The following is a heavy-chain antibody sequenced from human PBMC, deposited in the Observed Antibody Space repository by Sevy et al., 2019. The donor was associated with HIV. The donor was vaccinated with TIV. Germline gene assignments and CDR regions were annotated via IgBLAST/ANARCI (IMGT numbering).Heavy chain of an antibody. J-gene: IGHJ3*02. CDR3: AKDRFEGGGYYPEGAFDI. D-gene: IGHD3-22*01. Sequence: GGSLRLSCAASGFTFSNYALNWVRQAPGKGLEWVSSISGSGINTYYGDSVKGRFTISRDNSKNTLYLQMSSLSPEDTALYYCAKDRFEGGGYYPEGAFDIWGQGTKVTVSS. V-gene: IGHV3-23*01. CDR1: GFTFSNYA. CDR2: ISGSGINT.